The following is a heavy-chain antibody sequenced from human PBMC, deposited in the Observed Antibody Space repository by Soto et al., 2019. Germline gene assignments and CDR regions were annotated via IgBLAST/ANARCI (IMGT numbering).Heavy chain of an antibody. Sequence: SETLFLTCSVSGGSVNSGGYSWSWIRQPPGKGLEWIGFISPSGSPAYNPSLKSRVTISVDRSNNQISLELSSVTAADTAVYYCARGVLAWGPGTLVTVSS. CDR3: ARGVLA. J-gene: IGHJ5*02. CDR2: ISPSGSP. V-gene: IGHV4-30-2*01. CDR1: GGSVNSGGYS. D-gene: IGHD2-8*01.